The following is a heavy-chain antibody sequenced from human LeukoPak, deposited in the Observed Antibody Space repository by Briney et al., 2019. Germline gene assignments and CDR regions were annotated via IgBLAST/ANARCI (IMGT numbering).Heavy chain of an antibody. CDR3: AKGSSGWYSPLNY. V-gene: IGHV3-11*05. Sequence: TGGSLRLSCAASGFTFSDYYMSWIRQAPGKGLEWVSSISSSSSYIYYADSVKGRFTISRDNAKNSLYLQMNSLRADDMALYYCAKGSSGWYSPLNYWGQGTLVTVSS. J-gene: IGHJ4*02. CDR2: ISSSSSYI. CDR1: GFTFSDYY. D-gene: IGHD6-19*01.